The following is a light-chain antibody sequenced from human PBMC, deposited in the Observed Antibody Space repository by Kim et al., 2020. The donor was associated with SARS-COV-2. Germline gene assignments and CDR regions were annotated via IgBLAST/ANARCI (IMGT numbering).Light chain of an antibody. CDR2: QDT. CDR1: KLGDKY. V-gene: IGLV3-1*01. J-gene: IGLJ2*01. Sequence: YELTQPPSVSVSPGQTASITCSGDKLGDKYACWYQQKPGQSPVLVIHQDTKRPSGIPERFSGSNSGNTATLTISGTQAMDEADYYCQAWDSSTVVFGGGTKLTVL. CDR3: QAWDSSTVV.